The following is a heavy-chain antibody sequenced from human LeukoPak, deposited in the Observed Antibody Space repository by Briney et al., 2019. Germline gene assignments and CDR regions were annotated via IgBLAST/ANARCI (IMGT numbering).Heavy chain of an antibody. J-gene: IGHJ4*02. CDR1: GFTFTNSW. V-gene: IGHV3-7*01. Sequence: GSLRLSCAASGFTFTNSWMAWVRQAPGKGLEWVANIKQDGSTKHYADSLKGRFTISRDNPKNSLYLQMNNLRADDTAVYYCTRDTDGSLDYWGQGILVTVAS. D-gene: IGHD1-26*01. CDR3: TRDTDGSLDY. CDR2: IKQDGSTK.